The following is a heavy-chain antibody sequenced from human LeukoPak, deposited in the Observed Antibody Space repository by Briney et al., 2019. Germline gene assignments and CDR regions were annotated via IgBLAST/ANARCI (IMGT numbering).Heavy chain of an antibody. D-gene: IGHD4-23*01. V-gene: IGHV5-10-1*01. CDR2: IDPSDSYT. CDR3: ARHVGNDYYYYGMDV. J-gene: IGHJ6*02. CDR1: GYSFTSYW. Sequence: GEPLKISCKGSGYSFTSYWISWVRQMPGKGLEWMGRIDPSDSYTNYSPSFQGHVTISADKSISTAYLQWSSLKASDTAMYYCARHVGNDYYYYGMDVWGQGTTVTVSS.